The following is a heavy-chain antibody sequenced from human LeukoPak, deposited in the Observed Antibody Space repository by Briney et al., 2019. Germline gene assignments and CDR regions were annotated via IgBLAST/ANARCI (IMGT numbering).Heavy chain of an antibody. D-gene: IGHD3-22*01. CDR2: INPNSGGT. Sequence: ASVKVSCKASGYTFTGYYMHWVRQAPGQGLEWMGWINPNSGGTDYAQKFQGRVTTTRDTSISTAYMELSRLRSDDTAVYYCARAGKNYYDSSGYYFDYWGQGTLVTVSS. CDR3: ARAGKNYYDSSGYYFDY. CDR1: GYTFTGYY. V-gene: IGHV1-2*02. J-gene: IGHJ4*02.